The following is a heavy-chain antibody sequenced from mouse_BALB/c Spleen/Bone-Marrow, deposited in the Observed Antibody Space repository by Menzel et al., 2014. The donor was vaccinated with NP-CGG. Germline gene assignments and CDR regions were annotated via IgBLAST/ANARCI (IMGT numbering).Heavy chain of an antibody. CDR3: HYFGSDYYVMDY. D-gene: IGHD1-1*01. V-gene: IGHV1-80*01. J-gene: IGHJ4*01. Sequence: QVQLQQSGAEMVRPGSSVKISCKASGYAFSNNWMNWMKQRPGQGLEWIGQIYPGDGDTNYNGKFKEKATLTADKSSSIAYMQLSSLTSEDSAVYFCHYFGSDYYVMDYWGQGTSVTVSS. CDR2: IYPGDGDT. CDR1: GYAFSNNW.